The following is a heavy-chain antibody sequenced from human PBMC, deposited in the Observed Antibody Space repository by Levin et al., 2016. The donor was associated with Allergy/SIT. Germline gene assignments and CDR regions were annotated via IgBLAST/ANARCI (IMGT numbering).Heavy chain of an antibody. V-gene: IGHV4-59*01. CDR3: ARGVDEMATTKFDY. CDR2: IYYSGST. CDR1: GGSISSYY. D-gene: IGHD5-24*01. Sequence: SETLSLTCTVSGGSISSYYWSWIRQPPGKGLEWIGYIYYSGSTNYNPSLKSRVTISVDTSKNQFSLKLSSVTAADTAVYYCARGVDEMATTKFDYWGQGTLVTVSS. J-gene: IGHJ4*01.